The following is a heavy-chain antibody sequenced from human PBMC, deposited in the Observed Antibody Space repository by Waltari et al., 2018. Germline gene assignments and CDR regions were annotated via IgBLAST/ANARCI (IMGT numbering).Heavy chain of an antibody. D-gene: IGHD2-2*01. V-gene: IGHV1-2*02. J-gene: IGHJ4*02. CDR2: IKPNSGGT. CDR1: GYTFTGYY. Sequence: QVQLVQSGAEVKKPGASVKVSCKASGYTFTGYYMPWVRQAPGHGLEWMGGIKPNSGGTNYAQKFQGRVTMTRDTSSSTAYMELSRLRSDYTAVYYCARASTPDIVVVPAAIGYWGQGTLVTVSS. CDR3: ARASTPDIVVVPAAIGY.